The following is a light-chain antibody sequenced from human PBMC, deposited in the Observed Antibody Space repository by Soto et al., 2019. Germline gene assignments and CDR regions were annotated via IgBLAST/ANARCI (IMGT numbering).Light chain of an antibody. CDR1: QSISSY. Sequence: IQMTQSQSSLYVSVGDRVSITCLASQSISSYLNWYQQKPGKAPKLLIYAASSLQSGVPSRFSGSGSGTDFTLTISSLQPEDFATYYCQQSYSTLWTFGQGTIVDIK. CDR2: AAS. V-gene: IGKV1-39*01. CDR3: QQSYSTLWT. J-gene: IGKJ1*01.